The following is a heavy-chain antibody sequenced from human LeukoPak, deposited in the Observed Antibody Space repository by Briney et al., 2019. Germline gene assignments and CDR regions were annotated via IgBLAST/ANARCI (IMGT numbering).Heavy chain of an antibody. CDR2: ISYDGSNK. CDR3: AKSRGCSSTSCLVDC. J-gene: IGHJ4*02. CDR1: GFTFSSYG. D-gene: IGHD2-2*01. V-gene: IGHV3-30*18. Sequence: GRSLRLSCAASGFTFSSYGMHWVRQAPGKGLEWVAVISYDGSNKYYADSVKGRFTISRDNSKNTLYLQMNSLRAEDTAVYYCAKSRGCSSTSCLVDCWGQGTLVTVSS.